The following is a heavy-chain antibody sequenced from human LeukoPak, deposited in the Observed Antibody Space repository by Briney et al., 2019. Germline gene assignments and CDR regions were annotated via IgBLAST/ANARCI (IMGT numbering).Heavy chain of an antibody. D-gene: IGHD2-2*01. Sequence: GGSLRLSCADSGFTYSNAWMRWVRQAPGKELEWVGRIKSKTDGGTTDYAAPVKGRFTISRGDSKNTLYLQMNSLKTEDTAVYYCTTDLVVPAATTLTDYWGQGTLVTVSS. J-gene: IGHJ4*02. V-gene: IGHV3-15*01. CDR1: GFTYSNAW. CDR3: TTDLVVPAATTLTDY. CDR2: IKSKTDGGTT.